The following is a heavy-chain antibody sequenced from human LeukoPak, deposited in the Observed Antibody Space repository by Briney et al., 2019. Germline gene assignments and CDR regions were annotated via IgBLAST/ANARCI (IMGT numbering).Heavy chain of an antibody. Sequence: ASVKVSFKASGGTFSSYAISWVRQAPGQGLEWMGGIIPIFGTANYAQKFQGRVTITTDESTSTAYMELSSLRSEDTAVYYCARVGCSSTSCYPGGNWFDPWGQGTLVTVSS. V-gene: IGHV1-69*05. CDR3: ARVGCSSTSCYPGGNWFDP. CDR1: GGTFSSYA. CDR2: IIPIFGTA. D-gene: IGHD2-2*01. J-gene: IGHJ5*02.